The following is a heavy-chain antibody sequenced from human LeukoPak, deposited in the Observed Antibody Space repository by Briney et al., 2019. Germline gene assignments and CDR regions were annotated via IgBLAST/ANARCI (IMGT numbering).Heavy chain of an antibody. CDR2: IIPIFGTA. V-gene: IGHV1-69*13. CDR3: ARPLDTAMGPDAFDI. Sequence: SVKVSCKASGGTFSSYASSWVRQAPGQGLEWMGGIIPIFGTANYAQKFQGRVTITADESTSTAYMELSSLRSEDTAVYYCARPLDTAMGPDAFDIWGQGTMVTVSS. D-gene: IGHD5-18*01. CDR1: GGTFSSYA. J-gene: IGHJ3*02.